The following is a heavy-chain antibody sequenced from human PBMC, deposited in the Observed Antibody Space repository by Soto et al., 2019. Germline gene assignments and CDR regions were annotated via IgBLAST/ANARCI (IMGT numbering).Heavy chain of an antibody. CDR1: GYSFAGYW. V-gene: IGHV5-10-1*01. Sequence: GESLKISWKGSGYSFAGYWITWVRQKPGKGLEWMGRIDPSDSQTYYSPSFRGHVTISVTKSITTVFLQWSSLRASDTAMYYCARQIYDSDTGPNFQYYFDSWGQGTPVTGSS. J-gene: IGHJ4*02. CDR2: IDPSDSQT. CDR3: ARQIYDSDTGPNFQYYFDS. D-gene: IGHD3-22*01.